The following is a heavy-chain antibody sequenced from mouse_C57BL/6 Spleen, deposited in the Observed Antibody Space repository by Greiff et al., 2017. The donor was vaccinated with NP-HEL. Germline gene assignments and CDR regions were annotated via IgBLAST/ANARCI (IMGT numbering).Heavy chain of an antibody. Sequence: QVQLQQSGPELVKPGASVKISCKASGYAFSSSWMNWVKQRPGKGLEWIGRIYPGDGDTNYNGKFKGKATLTDDKSSSTAYMQLSSLTSEDSAVYCCAGGNWSWFAYWGQGTLVTVSA. D-gene: IGHD2-1*01. J-gene: IGHJ3*01. V-gene: IGHV1-82*01. CDR2: IYPGDGDT. CDR3: AGGNWSWFAY. CDR1: GYAFSSSW.